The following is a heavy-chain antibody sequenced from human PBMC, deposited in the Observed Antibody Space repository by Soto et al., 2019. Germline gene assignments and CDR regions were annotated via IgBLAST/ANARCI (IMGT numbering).Heavy chain of an antibody. Sequence: GGSLRLSCISSGFTFRTYTMNWVRQAPGKGLEWVSGIRGFSPYTFYAESVKGRFTISRDNAKNSLYLQMNSLRAEDTAVYYCARDWAGYCSGGSCYYYYGMDVWGQGTTVTVSS. CDR3: ARDWAGYCSGGSCYYYYGMDV. J-gene: IGHJ6*02. CDR2: IRGFSPYT. D-gene: IGHD2-15*01. CDR1: GFTFRTYT. V-gene: IGHV3-21*01.